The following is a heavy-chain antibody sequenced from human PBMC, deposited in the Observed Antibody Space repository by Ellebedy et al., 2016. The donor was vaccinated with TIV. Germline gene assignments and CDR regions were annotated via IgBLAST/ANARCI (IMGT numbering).Heavy chain of an antibody. CDR3: ARGESPAEH. J-gene: IGHJ1*01. Sequence: GESLKISXAASGFTFSSYSMNWVRQAPGKGLEWASSISSSSSYIYYADSVKGRFTTSRDNAKNSLYLQMNSLRAEDTAVYYCARGESPAEHWGQGTLVTVSS. V-gene: IGHV3-21*01. CDR2: ISSSSSYI. CDR1: GFTFSSYS.